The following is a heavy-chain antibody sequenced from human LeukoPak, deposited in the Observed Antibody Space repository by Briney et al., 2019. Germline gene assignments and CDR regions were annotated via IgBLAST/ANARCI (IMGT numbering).Heavy chain of an antibody. V-gene: IGHV3-7*01. D-gene: IGHD1-26*01. CDR2: IKQDGSET. CDR3: TRENSGSLSLEY. CDR1: GYTFSIYW. J-gene: IGHJ4*02. Sequence: GGSLRLSCAASGYTFSIYWMNWVRQAPGKGLEWVASIKQDGSETYYMKSVQGRFTISRDNDMNFLYLQLSSLRAEDTAVYYCTRENSGSLSLEYWGQGTLVTVSS.